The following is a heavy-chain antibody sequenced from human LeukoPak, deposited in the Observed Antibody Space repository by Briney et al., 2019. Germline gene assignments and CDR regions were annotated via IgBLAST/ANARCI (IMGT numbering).Heavy chain of an antibody. Sequence: PSETLSLTCTVSGGSISCGAYYWSWIRQPPGKGLEWIGYISHSGSAYYNPSLKSRVAISVDRSKNQFSLKLTSVTAADTAMYYCARSPHPFCSSTSCYRDYWGQGTLVTVSS. CDR2: ISHSGSA. CDR3: ARSPHPFCSSTSCYRDY. D-gene: IGHD2-2*01. CDR1: GGSISCGAYY. V-gene: IGHV4-30-2*01. J-gene: IGHJ4*02.